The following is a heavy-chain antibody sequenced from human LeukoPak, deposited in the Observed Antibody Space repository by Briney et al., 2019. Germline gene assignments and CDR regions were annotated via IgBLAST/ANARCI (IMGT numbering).Heavy chain of an antibody. CDR3: ARGYSGYFYY. Sequence: GGSLRLSCAAPGFTFSSYLMQWVRQAPGKRLVWVSRIDGDGSSTNYADSVKGRFTISRDNAKNTLYLQMNSLRAEDTAVYYCARGYSGYFYYWGQGTLVTVSS. CDR1: GFTFSSYL. CDR2: IDGDGSST. J-gene: IGHJ4*02. D-gene: IGHD5-12*01. V-gene: IGHV3-74*01.